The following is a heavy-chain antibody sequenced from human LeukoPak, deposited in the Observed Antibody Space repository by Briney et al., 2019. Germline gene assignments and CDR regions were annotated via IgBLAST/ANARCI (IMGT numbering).Heavy chain of an antibody. Sequence: KPSETLSLTCTVSGGSISSYYWSWIRQPPEKGLEWIGDIYYSGSTNYNPSLKSRVTISVDTSKNQFSLKLSSVTAADTAVYYCARQGYYYDSSGYPYHDAFDIWGQGTMVTVSS. V-gene: IGHV4-59*08. CDR2: IYYSGST. J-gene: IGHJ3*02. D-gene: IGHD3-22*01. CDR1: GGSISSYY. CDR3: ARQGYYYDSSGYPYHDAFDI.